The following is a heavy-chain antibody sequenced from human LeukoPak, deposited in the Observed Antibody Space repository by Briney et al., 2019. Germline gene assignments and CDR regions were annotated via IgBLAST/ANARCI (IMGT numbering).Heavy chain of an antibody. D-gene: IGHD5-12*01. V-gene: IGHV5-51*01. CDR2: IYPGDSDT. CDR3: ARVPYSGYDYYYYYYMDV. CDR1: GYSFSSYW. Sequence: GESLKISCKGSGYSFSSYWIAWVRQMPGKGLEWMGIIYPGDSDTRYSPSFQGQVTISADKSISTAYLQWSSLKASDTAMYYCARVPYSGYDYYYYYYMDVWGKGTTVTVSS. J-gene: IGHJ6*03.